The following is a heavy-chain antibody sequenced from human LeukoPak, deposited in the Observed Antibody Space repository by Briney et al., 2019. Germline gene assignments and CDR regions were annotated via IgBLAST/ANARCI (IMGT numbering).Heavy chain of an antibody. Sequence: SVKVSCTASGGTFSSYAISWVRQAPGQGLEWMGGIIPIFGTANYAQKFQGRVTITADESTSTAYMELSSLRSEDTAVYYCARDTRGGGYDFGYWGQGTLVTVSS. D-gene: IGHD5-12*01. V-gene: IGHV1-69*01. CDR2: IIPIFGTA. J-gene: IGHJ4*02. CDR1: GGTFSSYA. CDR3: ARDTRGGGYDFGY.